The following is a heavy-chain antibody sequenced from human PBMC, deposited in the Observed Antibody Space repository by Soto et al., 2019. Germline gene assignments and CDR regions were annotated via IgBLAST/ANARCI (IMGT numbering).Heavy chain of an antibody. CDR3: ATVRPYYYDSSGLNDF. CDR1: GFTFSDYY. CDR2: ISSRGSII. V-gene: IGHV3-11*01. J-gene: IGHJ4*02. D-gene: IGHD3-22*01. Sequence: PGGSLRLSCAASGFTFSDYYMSWIRQAPGKGLEWISYISSRGSIIYYADSVKGRFTISRDNAKNSLCLQMDSLRAEDTAIYFCATVRPYYYDSSGLNDFWGQGTLVTVSS.